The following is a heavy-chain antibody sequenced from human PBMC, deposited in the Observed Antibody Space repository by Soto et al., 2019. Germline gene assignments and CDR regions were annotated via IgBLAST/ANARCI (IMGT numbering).Heavy chain of an antibody. D-gene: IGHD3-10*01. CDR1: GFTFSSYA. J-gene: IGHJ6*02. Sequence: EVQLLESGGGLVQPGGSLRLSCAASGFTFSSYAMSWVRQAPGKGLEWVYAISGSGGSTYYADSVKGRFTISRDNSKNTLYLQMNSLRAEDTAVYYCANPRYHYGSGSPRVGYYYYGMDVWGQGTTVTVSS. V-gene: IGHV3-23*01. CDR3: ANPRYHYGSGSPRVGYYYYGMDV. CDR2: ISGSGGST.